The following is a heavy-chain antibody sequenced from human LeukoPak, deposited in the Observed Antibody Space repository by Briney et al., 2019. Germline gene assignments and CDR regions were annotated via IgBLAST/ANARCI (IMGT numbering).Heavy chain of an antibody. V-gene: IGHV2-70*11. CDR3: ARSHDYGDYGSFPFDP. D-gene: IGHD4-17*01. CDR2: IDWDDDK. CDR1: GFSLSTSGG. J-gene: IGHJ5*02. Sequence: SGPTLVKPTQTLTLTCTFSGFSLSTSGGVGWIRQPPGKALEWLARIDWDDDKYCSTSLKTKLTISKDTSKNQVVLTMTNMDPVDTATYYCARSHDYGDYGSFPFDPWGQGTLVTVSS.